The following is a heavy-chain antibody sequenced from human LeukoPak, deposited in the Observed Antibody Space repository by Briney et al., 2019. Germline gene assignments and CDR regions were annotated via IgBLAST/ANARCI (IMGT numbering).Heavy chain of an antibody. CDR2: INPNSGGT. V-gene: IGHV1-2*02. J-gene: IGHJ4*02. Sequence: ASVKVSCKASGYTFTSYGISWVRQAPGQGLEWMGWINPNSGGTNYAQKFQGRVTMTRDTSISTAYMELSRLRSDDTAVYYCARAQTDSSGYDFDYWGQGTLVTVSS. CDR1: GYTFTSYG. D-gene: IGHD3-22*01. CDR3: ARAQTDSSGYDFDY.